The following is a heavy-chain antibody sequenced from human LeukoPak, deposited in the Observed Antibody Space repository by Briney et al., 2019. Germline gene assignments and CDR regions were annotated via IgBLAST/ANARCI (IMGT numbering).Heavy chain of an antibody. J-gene: IGHJ4*02. CDR1: GGSFSGYY. Sequence: PSETLSLTCAVYGGSFSGYYWSWIRQPPGKGLEWIGEINHSGSTNYNPSLKSRVTISVDTSKNQFSLKLSSMTAADTAVYYCARVGGPPDYWGQGTLVTVSS. V-gene: IGHV4-34*01. CDR3: ARVGGPPDY. D-gene: IGHD3-10*01. CDR2: INHSGST.